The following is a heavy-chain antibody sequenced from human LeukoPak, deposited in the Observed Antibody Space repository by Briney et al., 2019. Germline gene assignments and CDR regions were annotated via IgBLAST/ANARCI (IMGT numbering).Heavy chain of an antibody. CDR1: GGSISSYY. Sequence: PSETMSLTCSVSGGSISSYYWNWIRQPPGKGLEWIGYISYSGSTNYNPSLKSRVTISVDTSKNQFSLKLSSVTAADTAVYYCARAVYSSSLIWSAPGGQGPLVPVSS. J-gene: IGHJ5*02. CDR2: ISYSGST. D-gene: IGHD6-6*01. CDR3: ARAVYSSSLIWSAP. V-gene: IGHV4-59*01.